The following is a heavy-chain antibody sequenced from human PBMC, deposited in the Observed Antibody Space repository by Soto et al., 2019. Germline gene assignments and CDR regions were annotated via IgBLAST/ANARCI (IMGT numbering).Heavy chain of an antibody. Sequence: ASVKVSCKTSGYTFTSKTIHWVRQAPGQRLEWMGWITAGNGNTKYSQNFQGRVTITRDTSASTAYMELSSLRSEDTAVYYCARLDYDYWGQGTLVTVSS. CDR1: GYTFTSKT. V-gene: IGHV1-3*01. CDR3: ARLDYDY. CDR2: ITAGNGNT. J-gene: IGHJ4*02.